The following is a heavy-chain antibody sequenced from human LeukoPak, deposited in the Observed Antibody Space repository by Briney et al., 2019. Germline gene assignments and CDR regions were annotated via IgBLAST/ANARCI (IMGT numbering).Heavy chain of an antibody. V-gene: IGHV3-30-3*01. CDR3: ARDKGTVTTLDLNYYFDY. Sequence: GGSLRLSCAASGLTFSSYAMHWVRQAPGKGLEWVAVISYDGSNKYYADSVKGRFTISRDNSKNTLYLQMNSLRAEDTAVYYCARDKGTVTTLDLNYYFDYWGQGTLVTVSS. J-gene: IGHJ4*02. CDR1: GLTFSSYA. D-gene: IGHD4-17*01. CDR2: ISYDGSNK.